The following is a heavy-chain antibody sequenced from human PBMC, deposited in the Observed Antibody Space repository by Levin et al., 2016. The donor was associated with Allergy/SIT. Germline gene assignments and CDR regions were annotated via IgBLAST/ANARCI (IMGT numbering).Heavy chain of an antibody. Sequence: SVKVSCKASGYIFASHHISWVRQAPGQGLEWMGGIIPIFGPANYAQKFQGRVTITADDSTSTVYIELSSLKSDDSAVYYCVMGPWGPGPDAILRGYYYYMDVWGKGTTVTVSS. CDR2: IIPIFGPA. CDR3: VMGPWGPGPDAILRGYYYYMDV. V-gene: IGHV1-69*13. D-gene: IGHD2-2*01. CDR1: GYIFASHH. J-gene: IGHJ6*03.